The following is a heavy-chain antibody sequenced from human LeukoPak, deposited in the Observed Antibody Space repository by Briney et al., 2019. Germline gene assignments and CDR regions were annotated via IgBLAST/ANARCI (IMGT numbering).Heavy chain of an antibody. Sequence: GGSLRLSCAASGFTFSDYGMHWVRQAPGKGLEWVAFIRYDGNSKFYADSVKGRFTISRDNYKNTLSLQMNSLRVEDTAVYYCTKVRSGSSNWALRVFDYWGQGALVTVSS. D-gene: IGHD4-11*01. V-gene: IGHV3-30*02. J-gene: IGHJ4*02. CDR2: IRYDGNSK. CDR3: TKVRSGSSNWALRVFDY. CDR1: GFTFSDYG.